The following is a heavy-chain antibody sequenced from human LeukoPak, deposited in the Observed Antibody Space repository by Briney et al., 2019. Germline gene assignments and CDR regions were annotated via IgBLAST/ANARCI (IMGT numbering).Heavy chain of an antibody. CDR1: GFTFSSYA. J-gene: IGHJ4*02. CDR2: ISGSGGST. CDR3: AKGVTGTTPRAYFDY. V-gene: IGHV3-23*01. D-gene: IGHD1-7*01. Sequence: PGGSLRLSCAASGFTFSSYAMSWVRQAPGKGLEWVSAISGSGGSTYYADSVKGLFTISRDNSKNTLYLQMNSLRAEDTAVYYCAKGVTGTTPRAYFDYWGQGTLVTVSS.